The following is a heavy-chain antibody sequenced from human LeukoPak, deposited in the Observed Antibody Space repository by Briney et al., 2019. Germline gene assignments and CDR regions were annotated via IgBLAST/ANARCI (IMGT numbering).Heavy chain of an antibody. CDR1: GDSVSSGTNY. V-gene: IGHV4-61*10. J-gene: IGHJ4*02. D-gene: IGHD1-26*01. Sequence: SETLSLTCSVSGDSVSSGTNYWSWIRQPAGKGLEWIGRVYSSGNTAYNPSLKSRVAISVDTSGNHFSLNLMSVTAADTAVYYCARASEVGISSRPFDSWGQGILVTVSS. CDR2: VYSSGNT. CDR3: ARASEVGISSRPFDS.